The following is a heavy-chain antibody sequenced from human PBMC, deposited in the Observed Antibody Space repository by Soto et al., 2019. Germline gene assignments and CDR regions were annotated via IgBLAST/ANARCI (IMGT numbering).Heavy chain of an antibody. D-gene: IGHD5-12*01. Sequence: GESLKISCGASGYSFPGFWIGWVRQMPGKGLEWMGIIFPADSETRYSPSFQGQVTISADKSISTAYLEWSSLKASDTAIYYCARRGAGYNYDYWGQGTLVTVSS. J-gene: IGHJ4*02. CDR2: IFPADSET. V-gene: IGHV5-51*01. CDR1: GYSFPGFW. CDR3: ARRGAGYNYDY.